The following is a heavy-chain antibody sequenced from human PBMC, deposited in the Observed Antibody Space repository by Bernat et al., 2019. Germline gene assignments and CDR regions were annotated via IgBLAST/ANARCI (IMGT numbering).Heavy chain of an antibody. Sequence: QVQLVESGGGVVQPGRSLRLSCAASGFTFSSYGMHWVRQAPGKGLEWVAVISYDGSNKYYADSVKGRFTISRDNSKNTLYLQMNSLRAEDTAVYYCAKAEEQWLGEYVQHWGQGTLVTVSS. CDR2: ISYDGSNK. CDR3: AKAEEQWLGEYVQH. CDR1: GFTFSSYG. D-gene: IGHD6-19*01. V-gene: IGHV3-30*18. J-gene: IGHJ1*01.